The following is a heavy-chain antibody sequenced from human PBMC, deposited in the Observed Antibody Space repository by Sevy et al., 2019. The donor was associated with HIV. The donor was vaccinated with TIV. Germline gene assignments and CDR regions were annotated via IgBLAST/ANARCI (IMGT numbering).Heavy chain of an antibody. J-gene: IGHJ3*01. CDR1: GGYIATNY. V-gene: IGHV4-59*01. D-gene: IGHD2-21*01. CDR2: ISYSANA. Sequence: SETLSLSCTVSGGYIATNYWSWIRQSPGKGLEWIGHISYSANANYNPSLKSRVAMSIDTSKNQFSLKVTSVTAADTAVYYCAKSRSYPRDSDDAFALWGQRTMVTDSS. CDR3: AKSRSYPRDSDDAFAL.